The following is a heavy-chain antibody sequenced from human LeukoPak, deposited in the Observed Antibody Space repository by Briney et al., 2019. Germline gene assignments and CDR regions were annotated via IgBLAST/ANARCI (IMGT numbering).Heavy chain of an antibody. Sequence: PSETLSLTCTVSGGSISSYYWNWIRQPPGQGLEWIGRIHTSGSTNYKPSLKSRVTMSVDTSKKQFSLKLNSVTAADTAVYYCARGAYGGNPEENWFDPWGQGTLVTVSS. V-gene: IGHV4-4*07. CDR3: ARGAYGGNPEENWFDP. CDR1: GGSISSYY. J-gene: IGHJ5*02. D-gene: IGHD4-23*01. CDR2: IHTSGST.